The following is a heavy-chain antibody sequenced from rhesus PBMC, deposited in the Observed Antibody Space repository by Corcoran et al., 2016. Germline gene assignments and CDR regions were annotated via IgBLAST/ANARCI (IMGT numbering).Heavy chain of an antibody. CDR3: ARSGVSDFDY. J-gene: IGHJ4*01. CDR1: GSSISSYY. D-gene: IGHD3-34*01. CDR2: LYGSGEGT. Sequence: QVQLQESGPGLVRPSETLPLTCAVSGSSISSYYWSWIRQAPGKGLEWIGRLYGSGEGTDYNPSLRSRVTISIDTSKNQFSLKLSSVTAADTAMYYCARSGVSDFDYWGQGVLVTVSS. V-gene: IGHV4S2*01.